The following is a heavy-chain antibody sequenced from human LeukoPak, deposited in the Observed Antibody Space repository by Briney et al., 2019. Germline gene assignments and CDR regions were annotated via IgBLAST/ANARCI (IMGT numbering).Heavy chain of an antibody. Sequence: PSQTLSLTCTVSGGSISSGSYYWSWIRQPAGKGLGWIGRIYTSGSTNYNPSLKSRVTISVDTSKNQFSLKLSSVTAADTAVYYCARAQLRYFDWLPTIDYWGQGTLVTVSS. D-gene: IGHD3-9*01. J-gene: IGHJ4*02. CDR3: ARAQLRYFDWLPTIDY. V-gene: IGHV4-61*02. CDR1: GGSISSGSYY. CDR2: IYTSGST.